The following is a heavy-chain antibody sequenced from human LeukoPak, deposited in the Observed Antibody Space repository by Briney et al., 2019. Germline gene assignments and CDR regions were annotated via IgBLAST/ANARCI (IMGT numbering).Heavy chain of an antibody. CDR3: ARGAGYSSSWYYPYNSYFFDY. D-gene: IGHD6-13*01. CDR2: INAGNGNT. Sequence: GSSVKVSCKASGYTFTSYAMHWVRQAPGQRLEWMGWINAGNGNTKYSQKFQGRVTMTRNTSISTAYMELSSLRSEDTAVYYCARGAGYSSSWYYPYNSYFFDYWGQGTLVTVSS. CDR1: GYTFTSYA. J-gene: IGHJ4*02. V-gene: IGHV1-3*01.